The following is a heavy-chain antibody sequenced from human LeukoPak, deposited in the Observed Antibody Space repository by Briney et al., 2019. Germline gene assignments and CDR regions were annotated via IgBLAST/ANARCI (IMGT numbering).Heavy chain of an antibody. V-gene: IGHV3-74*01. D-gene: IGHD5/OR15-5a*01. J-gene: IGHJ4*02. CDR3: ARDPSAVSGYFDY. CDR2: IEGDGSST. Sequence: TGGSLRLSRAASGFTFSTYWMHRVRQAPGEGLVWVSRIEGDGSSTDYANSVKGRFTISRDNAKNTLYLQLNSLRAEDTAVYYCARDPSAVSGYFDYWGQGTLVTVSS. CDR1: GFTFSTYW.